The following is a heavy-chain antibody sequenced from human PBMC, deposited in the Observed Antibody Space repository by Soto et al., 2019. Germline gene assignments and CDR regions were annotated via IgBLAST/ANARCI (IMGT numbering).Heavy chain of an antibody. CDR1: GFSLIPYW. CDR3: AIYRFANGLDV. V-gene: IGHV3-7*03. CDR2: IKQDGSEK. D-gene: IGHD2-2*02. J-gene: IGHJ6*02. Sequence: EVKLVESGGGLVQPGGSLRLSCAASGFSLIPYWMSWVRQAPGKGLEWVANIKQDGSEKYYAGSVRGRFTISFSRDGTETSLHLQMTSLRVEDTAHYYCAIYRFANGLDVWGQGTTVTVSS.